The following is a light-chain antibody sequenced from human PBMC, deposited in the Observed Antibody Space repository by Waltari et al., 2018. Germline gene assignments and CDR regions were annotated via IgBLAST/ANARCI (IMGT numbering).Light chain of an antibody. Sequence: DIQMTQSPFTLSASVVDRVTITCRASQYISDSLGWYQQKPGKAPKVLIYKASSLESGVPSRFTGSRSGTEFTLTIASVQPDDFATYHCQQYDSYSFTFGAGTKLEIK. CDR3: QQYDSYSFT. J-gene: IGKJ4*01. CDR1: QYISDS. V-gene: IGKV1-5*03. CDR2: KAS.